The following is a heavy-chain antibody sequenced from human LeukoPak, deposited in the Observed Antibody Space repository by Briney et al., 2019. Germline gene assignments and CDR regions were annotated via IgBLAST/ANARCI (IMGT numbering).Heavy chain of an antibody. J-gene: IGHJ4*02. CDR2: INPNSGGT. V-gene: IGHV1-2*02. CDR1: GYTFTGYY. D-gene: IGHD3-22*01. Sequence: GASVKVSCKASGYTFTGYYMHWVRQAPGQGLEWMGWINPNSGGTNYAQKFQGRVTMTRDTSISTAYMELSRLRSDDTAVYYCARLKRITMIVVVIRGGNCFDYWGQGTLVTVSS. CDR3: ARLKRITMIVVVIRGGNCFDY.